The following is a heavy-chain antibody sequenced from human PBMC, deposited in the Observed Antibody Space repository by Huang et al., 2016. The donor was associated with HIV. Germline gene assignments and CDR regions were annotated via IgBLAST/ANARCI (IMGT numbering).Heavy chain of an antibody. D-gene: IGHD6-19*01. J-gene: IGHJ4*02. CDR2: MSGKANGGKK. V-gene: IGHV3-49*03. Sequence: EVQLVESGGTLIQPGRSLRLSCTASGFTFGAYGMSWFRQAPGKGREWVGFMSGKANGGKKRYAASVKGRFIVSRDDSKNIAYLRMSSLKTEDTAVYYCSTVGGGIDYIGYTSAYYATGGYWGQGTLVTVSS. CDR3: STVGGGIDYIGYTSAYYATGGY. CDR1: GFTFGAYG.